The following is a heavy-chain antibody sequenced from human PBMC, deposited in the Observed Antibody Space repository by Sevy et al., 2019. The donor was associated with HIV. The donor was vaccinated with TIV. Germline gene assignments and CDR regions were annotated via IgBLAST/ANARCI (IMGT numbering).Heavy chain of an antibody. J-gene: IGHJ5*02. CDR2: INPNSGGT. D-gene: IGHD6-13*01. V-gene: IGHV1-2*04. Sequence: ASVKVSCKASGYTFTGYYMHWVRQAPGQGLEWMGWINPNSGGTNYAQKFQGWVTMTRDTSISTAYMELSRLRSDDTAVYYCARGRPLGIAAAGTGMNWFDPWGQGTLVTVSS. CDR3: ARGRPLGIAAAGTGMNWFDP. CDR1: GYTFTGYY.